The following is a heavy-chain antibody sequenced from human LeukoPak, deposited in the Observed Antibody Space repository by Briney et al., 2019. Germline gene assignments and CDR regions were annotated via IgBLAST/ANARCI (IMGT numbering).Heavy chain of an antibody. D-gene: IGHD1-26*01. CDR3: ARVSTYSAIDY. V-gene: IGHV3-74*01. CDR1: GFTFSSYW. J-gene: IGHJ4*02. Sequence: GGSLRLSCAASGFTFSSYWMHWVRQGPGKGLVWVSRINSDGSSTSYADSVKGRFTISRDNAKNTLYLQMNSQRAEDTAVYYCARVSTYSAIDYWGQGTLVTVSS. CDR2: INSDGSST.